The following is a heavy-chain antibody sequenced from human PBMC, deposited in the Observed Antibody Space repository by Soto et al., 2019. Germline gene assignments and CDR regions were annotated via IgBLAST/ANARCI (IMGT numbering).Heavy chain of an antibody. V-gene: IGHV4-39*01. CDR3: ARHPLAGGYDFRYFDH. J-gene: IGHJ4*02. D-gene: IGHD5-12*01. Sequence: SETLSLTCTVSGDSISSSSYCWGWIRQPPGRGLEWIGSIDYSGSTYYNPSLKSRVTRSVDTSKNQFSLRLSSVTAADTAVYYCARHPLAGGYDFRYFDHWGQGTLVTVSS. CDR2: IDYSGST. CDR1: GDSISSSSYC.